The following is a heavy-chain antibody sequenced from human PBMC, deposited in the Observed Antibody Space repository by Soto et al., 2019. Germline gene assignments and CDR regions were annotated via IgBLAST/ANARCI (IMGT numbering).Heavy chain of an antibody. CDR3: ARDARDIVVVVAATPGANWFDP. D-gene: IGHD2-15*01. Sequence: VASVKVSCKASGYTFTSYGISWVRQAPGQGLEWMGWISAYNGNTNYAQKLQGRVTMTTDTSTSTAYMELRSLRSDDTAVYYCARDARDIVVVVAATPGANWFDPWGQGTLVTVSS. V-gene: IGHV1-18*01. CDR1: GYTFTSYG. J-gene: IGHJ5*02. CDR2: ISAYNGNT.